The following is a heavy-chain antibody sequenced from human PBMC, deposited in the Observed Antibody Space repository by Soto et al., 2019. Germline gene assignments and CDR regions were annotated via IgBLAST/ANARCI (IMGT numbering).Heavy chain of an antibody. CDR1: GFTFSSYG. CDR3: ARGWGRGYCSSTSCSFFDY. J-gene: IGHJ4*02. D-gene: IGHD2-2*01. V-gene: IGHV3-33*08. CDR2: IWYDGSNK. Sequence: GGSLRLSCAASGFTFSSYGMHWVRQAPGKGLEWVAVIWYDGSNKYYADSVKGRFTISRDNSKNTLYLQMNSLRAEDTAVYYCARGWGRGYCSSTSCSFFDYWGQGTLVTVSS.